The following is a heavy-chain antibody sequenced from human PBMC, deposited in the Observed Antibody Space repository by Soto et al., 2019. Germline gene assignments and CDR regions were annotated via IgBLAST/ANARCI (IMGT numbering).Heavy chain of an antibody. Sequence: EVQLVESGGGLVQPGGSLRLSCAASGFTFSSYWMSWVRQAPGKGLEWVANIKQDGSEKYYVDSVKGRFTISRDNAKNSLYLQMNSLRAEDTAVYYCASLGYKSIDYPNDYWGQGTLVTVSS. V-gene: IGHV3-7*01. CDR1: GFTFSSYW. D-gene: IGHD1-1*01. CDR3: ASLGYKSIDYPNDY. CDR2: IKQDGSEK. J-gene: IGHJ4*02.